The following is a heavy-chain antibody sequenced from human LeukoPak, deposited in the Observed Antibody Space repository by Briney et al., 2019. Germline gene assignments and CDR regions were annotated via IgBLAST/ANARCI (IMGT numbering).Heavy chain of an antibody. V-gene: IGHV3-23*01. CDR1: GFSFSSYA. CDR3: AKDHRSGYDQTALDY. D-gene: IGHD5-12*01. Sequence: PGGSLRLSCAASGFSFSSYAMSWVRQAPGKGLEWVSAISGSGGSTYYADSVKGRFTISRDNSKNTLYLQMNSLRPEDTAVYYCAKDHRSGYDQTALDYWGQGTLVTVSS. J-gene: IGHJ4*02. CDR2: ISGSGGST.